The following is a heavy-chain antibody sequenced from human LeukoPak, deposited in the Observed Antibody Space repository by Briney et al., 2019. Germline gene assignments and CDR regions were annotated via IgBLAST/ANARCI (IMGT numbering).Heavy chain of an antibody. CDR1: GFTVSSND. V-gene: IGHV3-66*01. D-gene: IGHD3-10*01. CDR2: IYSGGKT. CDR3: ARDRPGDGYFDY. J-gene: IGHJ4*02. Sequence: PGGSLTLSCAASGFTVSSNDMTWARHTPGKGLEWVTNIYSGGKTYYADSVKGRFTISRDNSKNTLYLQRNSLRAEDTAVFYCARDRPGDGYFDYWGQGTLVTVSS.